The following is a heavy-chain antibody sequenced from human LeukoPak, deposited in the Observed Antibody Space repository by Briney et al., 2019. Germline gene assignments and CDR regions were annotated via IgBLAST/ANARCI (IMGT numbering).Heavy chain of an antibody. CDR2: ITSGSSYR. D-gene: IGHD3-3*01. Sequence: GGSLRLSCAASGFTFSSYEMNWVRQAPGKGLEWVSSITSGSSYRFYADSVKGRFTISRDNAKNSLYLQMNSLRAEDTAVYYCARDWYGAFGDYIGDWGQGTLVTVSS. V-gene: IGHV3-21*01. J-gene: IGHJ4*02. CDR1: GFTFSSYE. CDR3: ARDWYGAFGDYIGD.